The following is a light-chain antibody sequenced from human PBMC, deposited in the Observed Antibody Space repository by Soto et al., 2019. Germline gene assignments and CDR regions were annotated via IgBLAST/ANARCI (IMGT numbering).Light chain of an antibody. CDR1: SSDVGGYNY. Sequence: QSALTQPASVSGSPGQSITISCTGTSSDVGGYNYVSWYQQKAGKAPKIIIYGVSRRPSGVPNRFSGSKSANRAFLTISGLQADDEADYYCCSYAGGPEVFGSGTKLTVL. J-gene: IGLJ1*01. V-gene: IGLV2-11*01. CDR2: GVS. CDR3: CSYAGGPEV.